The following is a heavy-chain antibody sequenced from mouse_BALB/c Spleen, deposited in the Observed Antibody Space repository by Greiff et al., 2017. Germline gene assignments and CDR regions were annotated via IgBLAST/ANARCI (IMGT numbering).Heavy chain of an antibody. V-gene: IGHV5-12-2*01. D-gene: IGHD2-10*02. CDR3: ARRYGNYYAMDY. CDR1: GFTFSSYT. Sequence: EVKLMESGGGLVQPGGSLKLSCAASGFTFSSYTMSWVRQTPEKRLEWVAYISNGGGSTYYPDTVKGRFTISRDNAKNTLYLQMSSLKSEDTAMYYCARRYGNYYAMDYWGQGTSVTVSS. CDR2: ISNGGGST. J-gene: IGHJ4*01.